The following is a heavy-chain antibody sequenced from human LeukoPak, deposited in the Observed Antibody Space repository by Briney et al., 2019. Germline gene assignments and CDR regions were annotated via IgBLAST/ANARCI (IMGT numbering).Heavy chain of an antibody. CDR2: IYYSGST. Sequence: SETLSLTCTVSGGSVSSGSYYWSWIRQPPGKGLEWIGYIYYSGSTNYNPSLKSRVTISVDTSKNQFSLKLSSVTAADTAVYYCAARTTMMALGFEFDYWGQGTLVTVSS. V-gene: IGHV4-61*01. CDR1: GGSVSSGSYY. J-gene: IGHJ4*02. D-gene: IGHD3-22*01. CDR3: AARTTMMALGFEFDY.